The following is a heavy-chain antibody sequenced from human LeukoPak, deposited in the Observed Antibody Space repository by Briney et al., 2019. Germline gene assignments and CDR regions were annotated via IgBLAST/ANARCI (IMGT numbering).Heavy chain of an antibody. D-gene: IGHD4-17*01. CDR3: ARATTVTTPADY. CDR2: IYYSGST. J-gene: IGHJ4*02. CDR1: GGSISSGAYY. V-gene: IGHV4-31*03. Sequence: PSETLSLTCTVSGGSISSGAYYWSWIRQHPGKGREWIGYIYYSGSTYYNPSLKSRVTISLGTSKNQFSLKLSSVTAADTAVYYCARATTVTTPADYWGQGTLVTVSS.